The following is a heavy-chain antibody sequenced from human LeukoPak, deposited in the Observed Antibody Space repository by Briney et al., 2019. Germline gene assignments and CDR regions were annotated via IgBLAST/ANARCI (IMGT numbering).Heavy chain of an antibody. V-gene: IGHV4-4*02. CDR1: GGSISSSNW. J-gene: IGHJ6*03. CDR2: IYHSGST. Sequence: SSETLSLTCAVSGGSISSSNWWSWVRQPPGQGLEWIGEIYHSGSTNYNPSLKSRVTISVDKSKNQFSLKLSSVTAADTAVYYCARGARIAAAGKSSADYYYYMDVWGKGTTVTISS. D-gene: IGHD6-13*01. CDR3: ARGARIAAAGKSSADYYYYMDV.